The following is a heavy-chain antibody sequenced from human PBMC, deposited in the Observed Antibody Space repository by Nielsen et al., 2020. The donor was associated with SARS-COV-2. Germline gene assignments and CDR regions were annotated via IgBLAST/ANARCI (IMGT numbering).Heavy chain of an antibody. J-gene: IGHJ6*02. D-gene: IGHD3-9*01. CDR2: IYYSGST. CDR3: ARASVLRYFDWLQYYYGMDV. CDR1: GGSISRGDYY. Sequence: SETLSLTCTVSGGSISRGDYYWSWIRQPPGKGLEWIGYIYYSGSTNYNPSLKSRVTISVDTSKNQFSLKLSSVTAADTAVYYCARASVLRYFDWLQYYYGMDVWGQGTTVTVSS. V-gene: IGHV4-61*08.